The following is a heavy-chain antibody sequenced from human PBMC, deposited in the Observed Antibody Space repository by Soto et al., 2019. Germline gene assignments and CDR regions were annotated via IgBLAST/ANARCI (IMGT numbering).Heavy chain of an antibody. V-gene: IGHV3-30-3*01. CDR2: ISYDGSNK. J-gene: IGHJ6*02. Sequence: QVQLVESGGGVVQPGRSLRLSCAASGFTFSSYAMHWVRQAPGKGLEWVAVISYDGSNKYYADSVKGRFTISRDNSKNPPYLQMNSLRAEDTAVNYCARQERITIYEVVTQYGMDVWGQGTTVTVS. CDR3: ARQERITIYEVVTQYGMDV. D-gene: IGHD3-3*01. CDR1: GFTFSSYA.